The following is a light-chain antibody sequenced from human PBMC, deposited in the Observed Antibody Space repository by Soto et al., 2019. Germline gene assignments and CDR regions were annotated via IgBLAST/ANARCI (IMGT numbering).Light chain of an antibody. CDR1: QSVSSSY. J-gene: IGKJ1*01. CDR3: QQYGSSGT. Sequence: ETVLTQSPCTLSLSPGDRATLSCRASQSVSSSYLAWYQQKPGQAPRLLIYGASNRATGIPDRFSGSGSGTDFTLTISRLEPEDFAVYYCQQYGSSGTFGQGTKVDIK. CDR2: GAS. V-gene: IGKV3-20*01.